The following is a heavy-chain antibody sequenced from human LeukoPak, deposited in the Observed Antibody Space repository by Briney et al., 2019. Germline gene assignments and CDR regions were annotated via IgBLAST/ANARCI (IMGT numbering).Heavy chain of an antibody. CDR2: TKQDGSEK. CDR1: GFTFSSYW. V-gene: IGHV3-7*03. D-gene: IGHD3-22*01. Sequence: GGSLRLSCAASGFTFSSYWMSWVRQAPGKGLEWVANTKQDGSEKYYVDSVKGRFTISRDNSKISLYLQMTSLRAEDTAVYYCARRSGRYYYDSSGYPYWGQGTLVTVSS. J-gene: IGHJ4*02. CDR3: ARRSGRYYYDSSGYPY.